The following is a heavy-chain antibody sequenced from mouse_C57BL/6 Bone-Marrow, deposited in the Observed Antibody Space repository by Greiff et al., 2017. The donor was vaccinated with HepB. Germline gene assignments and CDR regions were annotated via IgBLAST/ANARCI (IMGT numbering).Heavy chain of an antibody. CDR3: AEDYYGSSPYWYFDV. CDR2: INPYNGGT. V-gene: IGHV1-19*01. CDR1: GYTFPDYY. Sequence: VQLQQSGPVLVKPGASVKMSCKASGYTFPDYYMNWVKPSHGKGLEWIGVINPYNGGTSYNQKFKGKATLTVDKSSSTAYMELNSLTSEDSAVYYCAEDYYGSSPYWYFDVWGTGTTVTVSS. J-gene: IGHJ1*03. D-gene: IGHD1-1*01.